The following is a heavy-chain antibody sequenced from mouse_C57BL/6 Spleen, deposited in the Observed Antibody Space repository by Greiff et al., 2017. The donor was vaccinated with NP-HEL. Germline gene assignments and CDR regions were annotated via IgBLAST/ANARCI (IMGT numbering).Heavy chain of an antibody. CDR3: ARSYGNYEGNFDY. J-gene: IGHJ2*01. D-gene: IGHD2-1*01. V-gene: IGHV1-85*01. Sequence: QVHVKQSGPELVKPGASVKLSCKASGYTFTSYDINWVKQRPGQGLEWIGWIYPRDGSTKYNEKFKGKATLTVDTSSSTAYMELHSLTSEDSAVYFCARSYGNYEGNFDYWGQGTTLTVSS. CDR2: IYPRDGST. CDR1: GYTFTSYD.